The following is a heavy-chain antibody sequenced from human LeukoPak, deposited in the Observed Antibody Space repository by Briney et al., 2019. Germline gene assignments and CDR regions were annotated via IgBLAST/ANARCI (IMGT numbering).Heavy chain of an antibody. J-gene: IGHJ4*02. CDR1: GFTFSSYA. V-gene: IGHV3-23*01. CDR3: AAISYSGTWPVGY. D-gene: IGHD6-25*01. Sequence: PGGSLRLSCAASGFTFSSYAMSWVRKAPGEGLEWVSGISAGGDTTYTADSVRGRFTISRDNSNNTLYLQMNILTAEDTAVYYCAAISYSGTWPVGYWGQGILVTVTA. CDR2: ISAGGDTT.